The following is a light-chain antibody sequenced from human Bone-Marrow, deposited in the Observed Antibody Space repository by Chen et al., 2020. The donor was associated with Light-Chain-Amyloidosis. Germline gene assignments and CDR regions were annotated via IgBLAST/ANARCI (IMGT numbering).Light chain of an antibody. V-gene: IGLV2-14*03. CDR2: DVS. CDR1: STDVGGYNY. J-gene: IGLJ1*01. Sequence: QSALTHPASVAGPPGQTITIPCTGTSTDVGGYNYVSWYQQHPGKAPKLMIYDVSTRPSGVSSRFSGSKSGNTASLTISGLQAEDEADYYCSSYTASSFYVFGTATTVTVL. CDR3: SSYTASSFYV.